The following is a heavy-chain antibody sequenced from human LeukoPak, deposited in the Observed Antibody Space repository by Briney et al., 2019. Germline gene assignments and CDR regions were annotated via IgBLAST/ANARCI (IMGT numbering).Heavy chain of an antibody. V-gene: IGHV1-69*04. CDR1: GGTFSSYA. J-gene: IGHJ4*02. CDR2: IIPILGIA. Sequence: ASVKVSCKASGGTFSSYAISWVRQAPGQGLEWMGRIIPILGIANYAQKFQGRVTITADKSTSTAYMELSSLRSEDTAVCYCARQGDSSGYYSYWGQGTLVTVSS. CDR3: ARQGDSSGYYSY. D-gene: IGHD3-22*01.